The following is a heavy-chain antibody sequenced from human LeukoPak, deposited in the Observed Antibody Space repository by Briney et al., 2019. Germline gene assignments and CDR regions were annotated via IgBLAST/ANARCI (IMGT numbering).Heavy chain of an antibody. D-gene: IGHD2-2*01. Sequence: SETLSLTCTVSGGSISSSSYYWGWLRQPPGKRLEWIGSIYYSGSNYYNPSLKSRVTISVDTSKNQFSLKLSSVTAADTAVYYCARIVVVPAATDPWGQGTLVTVSS. CDR3: ARIVVVPAATDP. V-gene: IGHV4-39*01. CDR2: IYYSGSN. CDR1: GGSISSSSYY. J-gene: IGHJ5*02.